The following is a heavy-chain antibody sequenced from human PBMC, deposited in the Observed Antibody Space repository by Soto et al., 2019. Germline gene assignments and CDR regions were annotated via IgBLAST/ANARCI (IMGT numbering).Heavy chain of an antibody. D-gene: IGHD4-17*01. J-gene: IGHJ4*02. CDR1: GFTFSSYA. V-gene: IGHV3-23*01. CDR3: AKDYGDYADPPYYFDY. Sequence: GGSLRLSCAASGFTFSSYAMSWVRQAPGKGLEWVSAISGSGGSTYYADSVKGRFTISRDNSKNTLYLQMNSLRAEDTAVYYCAKDYGDYADPPYYFDYWGQGTLVTVSS. CDR2: ISGSGGST.